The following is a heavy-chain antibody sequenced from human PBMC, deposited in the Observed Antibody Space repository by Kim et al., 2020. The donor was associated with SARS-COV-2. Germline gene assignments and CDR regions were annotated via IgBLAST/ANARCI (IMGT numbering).Heavy chain of an antibody. D-gene: IGHD3-10*01. CDR1: GGSISSSSYY. CDR3: ARAPLRELTLLGGYSHFYGMDV. V-gene: IGHV4-39*07. CDR2: IYYSGST. J-gene: IGHJ6*02. Sequence: SETLSLTCSVSGGSISSSSYYWGWIRQPPGKGLEWIGCIYYSGSTYYNPSLKSRVTISVDTSKNQFSLKLSSVTAADTAVYHCARAPLRELTLLGGYSHFYGMDVWGQETTVTVPS.